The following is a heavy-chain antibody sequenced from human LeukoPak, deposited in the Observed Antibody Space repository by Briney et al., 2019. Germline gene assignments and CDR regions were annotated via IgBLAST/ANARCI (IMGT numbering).Heavy chain of an antibody. D-gene: IGHD3-3*01. V-gene: IGHV4-59*12. CDR3: ARDPLLEGAFDI. J-gene: IGHJ3*02. CDR1: GGSISNYY. CDR2: IYYTGNT. Sequence: SETLSLTCTVSGGSISNYYWTWIRQPPGKGLEWIGYIYYTGNTNYNPSLKSRVTISVDTSKNQFSLKLSSVTAADTAVYYCARDPLLEGAFDIWGQGTMVTVSS.